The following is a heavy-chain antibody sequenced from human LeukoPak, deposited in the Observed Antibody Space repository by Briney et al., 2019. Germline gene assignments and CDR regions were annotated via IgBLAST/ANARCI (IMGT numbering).Heavy chain of an antibody. Sequence: SVKVSCKASGGTFSGYAISWVRQAPGQGLEWMGGIIPIFGTANYAQKFQGRVTITADESTSTAYMELSSLRSEDTAVYYCARDVRAVEMATITGAFDIWGQGTMVTVSS. V-gene: IGHV1-69*13. J-gene: IGHJ3*02. CDR3: ARDVRAVEMATITGAFDI. D-gene: IGHD5-24*01. CDR1: GGTFSGYA. CDR2: IIPIFGTA.